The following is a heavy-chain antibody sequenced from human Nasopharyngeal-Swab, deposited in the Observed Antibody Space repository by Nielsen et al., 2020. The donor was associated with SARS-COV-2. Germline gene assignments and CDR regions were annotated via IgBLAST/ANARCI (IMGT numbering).Heavy chain of an antibody. CDR1: GGSVSGYY. V-gene: IGHV4-34*01. CDR2: INNSGRT. D-gene: IGHD6-13*01. J-gene: IGHJ5*01. Sequence: SETLSLTCGVYGGSVSGYYWNWIRQPPGKGLEWIGEINNSGRTHYNPSLKSRVTISLDTSQKQFSLKLTSVTAADTAVYYCAEKGYISSWYVCWGPGTLVTVSS. CDR3: AEKGYISSWYVC.